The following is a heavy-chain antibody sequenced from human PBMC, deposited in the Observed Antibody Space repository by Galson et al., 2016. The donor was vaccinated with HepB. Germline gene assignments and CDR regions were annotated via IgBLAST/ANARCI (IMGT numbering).Heavy chain of an antibody. CDR3: ARGGSRPIDY. D-gene: IGHD1-26*01. J-gene: IGHJ4*02. Sequence: STRLSRAASGITLSSHWMHWVRQAPGKGLVWVSRINTDWSSTSYADSVKGRFTISRDNAKNTLYLQMNSLRAEDTAVYYCARGGSRPIDYWGQGTLVTVSS. CDR2: INTDWSST. V-gene: IGHV3-74*01. CDR1: GITLSSHW.